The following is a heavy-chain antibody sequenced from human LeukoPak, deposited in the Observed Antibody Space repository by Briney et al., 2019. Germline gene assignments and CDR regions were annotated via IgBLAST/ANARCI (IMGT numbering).Heavy chain of an antibody. Sequence: PGGSLRLSCAASGFTFSSYSMNWVRQAPGKGLEWVSSISSSSSYIKYADSVKGRFTISRDNAKNSLYLQMNSLRAEDTAVYYCTGAPGRWLALDYWGQGTLVTVSS. D-gene: IGHD5-24*01. CDR2: ISSSSSYI. J-gene: IGHJ4*02. CDR1: GFTFSSYS. V-gene: IGHV3-21*04. CDR3: TGAPGRWLALDY.